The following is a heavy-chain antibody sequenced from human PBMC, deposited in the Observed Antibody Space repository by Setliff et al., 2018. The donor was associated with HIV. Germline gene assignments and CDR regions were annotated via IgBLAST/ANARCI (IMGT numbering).Heavy chain of an antibody. D-gene: IGHD3-22*01. CDR1: GYTFTSYD. V-gene: IGHV1-8*01. J-gene: IGHJ4*02. CDR2: MNPESGNT. Sequence: ASVKVSCKASGYTFTSYDINWVRQATGQGLEWMGWMNPESGNTGYAQKFQGGVTMTRNTSINTAYMELRRLTSEDTAIYYCARAFCGSSCSGVYYFDTWGQGTLVTVSS. CDR3: ARAFCGSSCSGVYYFDT.